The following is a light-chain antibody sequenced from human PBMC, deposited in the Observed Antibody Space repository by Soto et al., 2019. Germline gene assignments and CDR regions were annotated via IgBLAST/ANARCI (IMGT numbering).Light chain of an antibody. CDR2: DVS. V-gene: IGLV2-11*01. Sequence: QSALTQPRSVSGSPGQSVTISCTGTSSDVGGYNYVSWYQQHPGKAPKVMIYDVSERPSGVPDRFSGSKSGNTASLTISGIQAEEEADYYCCSYAGSPRYVFGTGTKLTVL. CDR3: CSYAGSPRYV. J-gene: IGLJ1*01. CDR1: SSDVGGYNY.